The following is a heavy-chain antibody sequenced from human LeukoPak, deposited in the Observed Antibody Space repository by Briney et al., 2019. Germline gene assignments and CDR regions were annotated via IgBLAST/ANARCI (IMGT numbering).Heavy chain of an antibody. Sequence: GGSLRLSCAASGFTFSSHWMSWVRQAPGKGLEWVANIKQDGSEKYYVDSVKGRFTISRDNAKNSLYLQMNSLRAEDTAVYYCARDLGYYDSSGYYPSLHWGQGTLVTVSS. V-gene: IGHV3-7*01. J-gene: IGHJ4*02. CDR3: ARDLGYYDSSGYYPSLH. CDR2: IKQDGSEK. CDR1: GFTFSSHW. D-gene: IGHD3-22*01.